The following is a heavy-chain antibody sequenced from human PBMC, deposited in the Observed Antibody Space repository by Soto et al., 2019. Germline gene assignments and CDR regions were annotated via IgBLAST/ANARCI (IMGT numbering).Heavy chain of an antibody. J-gene: IGHJ4*02. D-gene: IGHD3-16*02. CDR2: IYHSGST. Sequence: SETLSLTCAVSGYSISSGYYWGWIRQPPGKGLEWIGSIYHSGSTYYNPSLKSRVTISVDTSKNQFSLKLSSVTAADTAVYYCARDLYTDYDYVWGSYPSPYYFDYWGQGTLVTVSS. V-gene: IGHV4-38-2*02. CDR1: GYSISSGYY. CDR3: ARDLYTDYDYVWGSYPSPYYFDY.